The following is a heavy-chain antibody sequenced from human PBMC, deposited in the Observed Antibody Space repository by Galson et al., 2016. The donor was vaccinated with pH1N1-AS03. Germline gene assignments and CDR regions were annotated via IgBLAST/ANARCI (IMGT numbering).Heavy chain of an antibody. D-gene: IGHD1-1*01. Sequence: SLRLSCATSGFSFSESWMNWVRLAPGKGLEWVAIIHKDGSEKHYLDSVKGRFTISRDNAKNSIYLQMDTLRPEDTAFYYCARGAGFLVDYWGQGTLVTVSS. CDR2: IHKDGSEK. CDR3: ARGAGFLVDY. J-gene: IGHJ4*02. V-gene: IGHV3-7*03. CDR1: GFSFSESW.